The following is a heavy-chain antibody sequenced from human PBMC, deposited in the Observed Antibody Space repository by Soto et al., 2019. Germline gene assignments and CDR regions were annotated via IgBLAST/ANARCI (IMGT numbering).Heavy chain of an antibody. CDR3: ARSAAVLLWFGWGY. CDR2: IYYSGST. V-gene: IGHV4-31*03. D-gene: IGHD3-10*01. J-gene: IGHJ4*02. Sequence: QVQLQESGPGLVKPSQTLSLTCTVSGGSISSGGYYWSWIRQHPGKGLEWIGYIYYSGSTYYNPSLKSRVTISVDTFKNQFSLKLSSVTAADTAVYYCARSAAVLLWFGWGYWGQGTLVTVSS. CDR1: GGSISSGGYY.